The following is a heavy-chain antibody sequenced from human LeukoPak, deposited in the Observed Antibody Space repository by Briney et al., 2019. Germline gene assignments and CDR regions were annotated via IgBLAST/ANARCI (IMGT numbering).Heavy chain of an antibody. V-gene: IGHV3-23*01. CDR2: ISGSGGST. Sequence: GGSLRLSCAASGFTFSSYAMSWVRQAPGKGLEWVSAISGSGGSTYYADSVKGRFTISRDNSKNTLYLQMNSLRAEDTAVYYCAKDSALAGTHKGPFDYWGQGTLVTVSS. CDR1: GFTFSSYA. J-gene: IGHJ4*02. CDR3: AKDSALAGTHKGPFDY. D-gene: IGHD1-1*01.